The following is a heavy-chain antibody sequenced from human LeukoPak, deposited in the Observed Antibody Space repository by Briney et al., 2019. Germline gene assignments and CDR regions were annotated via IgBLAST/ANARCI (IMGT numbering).Heavy chain of an antibody. Sequence: PGGSLRLSCAASRFTFTNAWMNWVRQAPGEGLEWVGRIKSKGDGETTDYAAPVKGRFTISRDDSNNMVYLQMNSLKIEDTAVYYCAIDEPNYAPYDFDYWGQGTLVTVSS. V-gene: IGHV3-15*01. J-gene: IGHJ4*02. CDR2: IKSKGDGETT. D-gene: IGHD4/OR15-4a*01. CDR1: RFTFTNAW. CDR3: AIDEPNYAPYDFDY.